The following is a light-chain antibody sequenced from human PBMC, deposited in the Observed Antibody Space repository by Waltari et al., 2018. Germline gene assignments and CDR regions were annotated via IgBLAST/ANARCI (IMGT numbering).Light chain of an antibody. CDR1: QSVANY. CDR2: DVS. Sequence: DIVLTQSPATLSLSPGERVTLSCRASQSVANYLAWYQQKPGQAPRLLIYDVSNRATDIPARFSGSGFATDFTLTISDLKPEDIAVYYCQQRNKWSVTFGGGTKVEIK. V-gene: IGKV3-11*01. CDR3: QQRNKWSVT. J-gene: IGKJ4*01.